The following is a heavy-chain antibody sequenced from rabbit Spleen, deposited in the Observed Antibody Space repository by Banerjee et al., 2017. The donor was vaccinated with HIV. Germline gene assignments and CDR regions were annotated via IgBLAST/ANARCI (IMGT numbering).Heavy chain of an antibody. Sequence: QEQLEESAGGLVQPGGSLKLSCKASGFTLSSYYMNWVRQAPGEGLEWIGCIESGSSGFTYFASWAKGRFTISKTSSTTVTLQMTSLTAADTATYFCARDSGSSFSSYGMDLWGPGTLVTVS. V-gene: IGHV1S45*01. D-gene: IGHD8-1*01. CDR1: GFTLSSYYM. J-gene: IGHJ6*01. CDR3: ARDSGSSFSSYGMDL. CDR2: IESGSSGFT.